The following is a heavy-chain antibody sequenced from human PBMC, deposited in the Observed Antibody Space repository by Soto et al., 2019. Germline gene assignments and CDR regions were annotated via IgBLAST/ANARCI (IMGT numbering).Heavy chain of an antibody. Sequence: QVQLVESGGGVVQPGRSLRLSCAASGLTFTNYNMHWVRQAPGKGLEWVAVISYDGSITKYEDSVMGRFTISRDNSKNTLFLQVYGLRVEDTAMYYCASDHESRRGPTYCSAYWGQGILVTVSS. CDR1: GLTFTNYN. J-gene: IGHJ4*01. D-gene: IGHD1-26*01. CDR3: ASDHESRRGPTYCSAY. CDR2: ISYDGSIT. V-gene: IGHV3-30*04.